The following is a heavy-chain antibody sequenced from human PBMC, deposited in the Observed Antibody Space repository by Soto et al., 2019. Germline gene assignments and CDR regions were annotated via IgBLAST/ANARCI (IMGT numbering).Heavy chain of an antibody. J-gene: IGHJ4*02. D-gene: IGHD6-19*01. V-gene: IGHV1-3*05. CDR2: INAGNGNT. Sequence: QVQLVQSGAEEKKPGASVKVSCKASGYTFTSYAMHWVRQAPGQRLEWMGWINAGNGNTKYSQKFQGSVTITRDTAASTAYMELSSLRSAATAVYYCARHGRGWDYWGQGTLVTVSS. CDR3: ARHGRGWDY. CDR1: GYTFTSYA.